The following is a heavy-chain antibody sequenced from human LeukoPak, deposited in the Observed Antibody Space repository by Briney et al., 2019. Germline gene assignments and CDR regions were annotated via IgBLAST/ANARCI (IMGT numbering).Heavy chain of an antibody. D-gene: IGHD1-14*01. CDR3: ARGRTSNWFDP. V-gene: IGHV4-34*01. CDR2: ISHSGST. J-gene: IGHJ5*02. Sequence: PSETLSLTCAVYGGSFSGYYWSWIHQPPGKGLEWIGEISHSGSTNYNPSLKSRVTTSVDTSKNQLSLELTSVTAADTAVYYCARGRTSNWFDPWGQGTLVTVSS. CDR1: GGSFSGYY.